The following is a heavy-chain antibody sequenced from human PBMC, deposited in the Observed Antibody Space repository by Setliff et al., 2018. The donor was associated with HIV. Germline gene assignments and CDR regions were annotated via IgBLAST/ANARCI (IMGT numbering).Heavy chain of an antibody. J-gene: IGHJ3*02. CDR2: INSDGSST. CDR3: AKHFLLWSNAFHI. V-gene: IGHV3-74*01. D-gene: IGHD2-21*01. CDR1: GFTFSSYW. Sequence: PGGSLRLSCAASGFTFSSYWMHWVRQAPGKGLVWVSRINSDGSSTTYADSVKGRCTISRDNAKNTLYLQMNSLRAEDTAVYYCAKHFLLWSNAFHIWGQGTMATVSS.